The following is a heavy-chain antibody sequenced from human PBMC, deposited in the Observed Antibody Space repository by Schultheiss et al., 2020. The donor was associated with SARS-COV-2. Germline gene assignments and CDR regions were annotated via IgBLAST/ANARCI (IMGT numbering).Heavy chain of an antibody. CDR3: ARGVGRSSPLIDY. CDR2: IYTSGST. Sequence: SETLSLTCAVYGGSFSGYYWGWIRQPPGKGLEWIGRIYTSGSTNYNPSLKSRVTMSVDTSKNQFSLKLSSVTAADTAVYYCARGVGRSSPLIDYWGQGTLVNVSS. D-gene: IGHD6-6*01. J-gene: IGHJ4*02. CDR1: GGSFSGYY. V-gene: IGHV4-59*10.